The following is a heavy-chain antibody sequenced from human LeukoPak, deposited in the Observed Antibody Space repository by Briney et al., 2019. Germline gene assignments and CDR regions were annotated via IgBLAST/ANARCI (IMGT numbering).Heavy chain of an antibody. Sequence: GGSLRLSCAASGFTFSSYAMSWVRQAPGKGLEWVSSISSSSSYIYYADSVKGRFTISRDNAKNSLYLQMNSLRAEDTAVYYCARDYGGNSVCYYYMDIWGKGTTVTVSS. J-gene: IGHJ6*03. CDR2: ISSSSSYI. D-gene: IGHD4-23*01. V-gene: IGHV3-21*01. CDR3: ARDYGGNSVCYYYMDI. CDR1: GFTFSSYA.